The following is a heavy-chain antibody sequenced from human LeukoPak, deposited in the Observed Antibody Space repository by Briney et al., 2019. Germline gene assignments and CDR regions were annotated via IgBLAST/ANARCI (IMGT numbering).Heavy chain of an antibody. D-gene: IGHD2-15*01. CDR2: IIPIFGTA. Sequence: ASVKVSCKASGYTFTSYYMHWVRQAPGQGLEWMGGIIPIFGTANYAQKFQGRVTITTDESTSTAYMELSSLRSEDTAVYYCARRGYCSGGSCTHYGPEVGGAFDIWGQGTMVTVSS. CDR1: GYTFTSYY. J-gene: IGHJ3*02. V-gene: IGHV1-69*05. CDR3: ARRGYCSGGSCTHYGPEVGGAFDI.